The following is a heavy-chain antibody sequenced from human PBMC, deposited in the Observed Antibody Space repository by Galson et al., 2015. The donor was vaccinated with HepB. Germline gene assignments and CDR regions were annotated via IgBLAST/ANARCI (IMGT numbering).Heavy chain of an antibody. CDR3: ASRSTSGYYFDY. Sequence: ETLSLTCTVSGASISSHYWSWIRQPPGKGLEWIGYIYYSGSTNYNPSLNSRVTISVDTSVSTAYLQISSLKAEDTAVYYCASRSTSGYYFDYWGQGTLVTVSS. CDR2: IYYSGST. CDR1: GASISSHY. J-gene: IGHJ4*02. V-gene: IGHV4-59*11. D-gene: IGHD2-2*01.